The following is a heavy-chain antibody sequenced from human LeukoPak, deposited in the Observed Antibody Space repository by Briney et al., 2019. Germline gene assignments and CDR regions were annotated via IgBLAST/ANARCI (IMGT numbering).Heavy chain of an antibody. V-gene: IGHV4-34*01. Sequence: SETLSLTCAVYGGSFSGYYWSWIRQPPGKGLEWIGEINHSGSTNYNPSLKSRVTISVDTSKNRFSLKLSSVTAADTAVYYCARFSDDSSGYYYYFDYWGQGTLVTVSS. D-gene: IGHD3-22*01. J-gene: IGHJ4*02. CDR3: ARFSDDSSGYYYYFDY. CDR1: GGSFSGYY. CDR2: INHSGST.